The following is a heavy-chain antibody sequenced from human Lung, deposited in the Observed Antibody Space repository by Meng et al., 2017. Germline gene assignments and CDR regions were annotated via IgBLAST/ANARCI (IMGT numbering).Heavy chain of an antibody. CDR2: INPNSGGT. V-gene: IGHV1-2*06. Sequence: QVQLVQSGAEVKKPGASVKVSCKASGYTFTAYFMHWVRQAPGQGLEWMGRINPNSGGTNYAQKFQGRVTMTRDTSISTAFVELNRLTSDDTAVYYCASYCGGDCYSSIHYWGQGTLVTVSS. CDR3: ASYCGGDCYSSIHY. D-gene: IGHD2-21*02. J-gene: IGHJ4*02. CDR1: GYTFTAYF.